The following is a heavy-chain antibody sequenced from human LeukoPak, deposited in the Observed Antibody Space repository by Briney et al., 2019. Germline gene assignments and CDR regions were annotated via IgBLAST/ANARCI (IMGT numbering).Heavy chain of an antibody. CDR3: ARDGPTAAPFDY. J-gene: IGHJ4*02. Sequence: ASVKVSCKASGYRFTSYDMHRVRQAPGQGLEWMGIINPSGGSTSYAQGFQGRVAMTSDTSTTTVYMEVNSLTSEDTAVYFCARDGPTAAPFDYWGQGTLVTVSS. D-gene: IGHD2-2*01. V-gene: IGHV1-46*01. CDR1: GYRFTSYD. CDR2: INPSGGST.